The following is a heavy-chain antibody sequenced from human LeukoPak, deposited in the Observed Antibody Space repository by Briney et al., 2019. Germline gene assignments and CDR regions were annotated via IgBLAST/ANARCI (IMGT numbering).Heavy chain of an antibody. CDR2: IYPGDSDT. J-gene: IGHJ4*02. D-gene: IGHD3-22*01. Sequence: GESLKISCKGSGYSFTSYWIGWVRQMPGKGLEWMGIIYPGDSDTRYSPSFQGQVTISADKSISTAYLQWSSLKASDTAMYYCSRLSEDYDSSGMGGYYFDSGGQGPLVPVSS. CDR1: GYSFTSYW. V-gene: IGHV5-51*01. CDR3: SRLSEDYDSSGMGGYYFDS.